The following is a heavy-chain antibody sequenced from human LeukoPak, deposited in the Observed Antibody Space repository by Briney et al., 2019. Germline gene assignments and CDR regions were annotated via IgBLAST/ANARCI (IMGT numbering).Heavy chain of an antibody. D-gene: IGHD6-13*01. CDR1: GFTVSDDY. Sequence: GGSLRLSCAASGFTVSDDYMTWVRQAPGKGLEWVSSISGNSRYIYYADSMRGRFTISRDNAKNSLYLQMNSLKPEDTAVYYCARVAEAAAFDSWGQGTLVTVSS. J-gene: IGHJ4*02. V-gene: IGHV3-21*06. CDR3: ARVAEAAAFDS. CDR2: ISGNSRYI.